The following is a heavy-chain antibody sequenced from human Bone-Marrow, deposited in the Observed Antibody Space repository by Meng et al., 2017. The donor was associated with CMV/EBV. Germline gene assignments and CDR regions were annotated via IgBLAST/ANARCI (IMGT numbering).Heavy chain of an antibody. CDR1: GFTFDDYA. D-gene: IGHD3-10*01. Sequence: SLKISCAASGFTFDDYAMHWVRQGPGKGLEWVAGISWNSGSIAYRDSVKGQFTISRDNSKNTLYLQMNSLRAEDTAVYYCARDALPSYYGSGNDYWGQGTLVTVSS. CDR2: ISWNSGSI. CDR3: ARDALPSYYGSGNDY. J-gene: IGHJ4*02. V-gene: IGHV3-9*01.